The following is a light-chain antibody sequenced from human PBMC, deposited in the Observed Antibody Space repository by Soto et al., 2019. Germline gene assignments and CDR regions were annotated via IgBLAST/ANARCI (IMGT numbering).Light chain of an antibody. CDR3: AAWDDSLSGVV. Sequence: QSVLTQPPSASATPGQRVTISCSGSSSNIGINSVYWYHQLPGTAPKLLTYTNDQRPSGVRDRFSASKSGTSASLAISGLRSEDEADYYCAAWDDSLSGVVFGGGTQLTVL. V-gene: IGLV1-47*02. J-gene: IGLJ2*01. CDR1: SSNIGINS. CDR2: TND.